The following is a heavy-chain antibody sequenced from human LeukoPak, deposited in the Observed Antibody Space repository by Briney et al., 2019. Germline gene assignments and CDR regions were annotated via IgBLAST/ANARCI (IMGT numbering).Heavy chain of an antibody. CDR2: INHSGST. V-gene: IGHV4-34*01. J-gene: IGHJ4*02. Sequence: SETLSLTCAVYGGSFSCYYWSWIRQPPGKGLEWIGEINHSGSTNYNPSLKSRVTISVDTSKNQFSLKLSSVTAADTAVYYCASHYRGYWGQGALVSVSS. D-gene: IGHD1-26*01. CDR3: ASHYRGY. CDR1: GGSFSCYY.